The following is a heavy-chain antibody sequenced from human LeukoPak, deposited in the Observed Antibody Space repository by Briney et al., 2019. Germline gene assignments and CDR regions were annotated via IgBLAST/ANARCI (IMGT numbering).Heavy chain of an antibody. Sequence: GRSLSLSCAASGFTFSSYNLNWVRQAPGKGLEWVSYISSSSGTIYYADSVKGRFTISRDNAKNSLYLQMNSLRAEDTAVYYCARGGDPDYWGQGTLVTVSS. CDR3: ARGGDPDY. CDR2: ISSSSGTI. J-gene: IGHJ4*02. V-gene: IGHV3-48*04. D-gene: IGHD2-21*02. CDR1: GFTFSSYN.